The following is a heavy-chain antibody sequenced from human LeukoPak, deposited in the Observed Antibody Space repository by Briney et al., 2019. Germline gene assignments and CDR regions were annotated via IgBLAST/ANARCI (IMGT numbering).Heavy chain of an antibody. CDR2: ISSSGSTI. Sequence: GGSLRLSCAASGFTFSSYEMNWVRQAPGKGLEWVSYISSSGSTIYYADSVKGRFTISRDNAKNSLYLQMNSLRAEDTAVYYCARTPSSEQQLSFDYWGQGTLVTVSS. V-gene: IGHV3-48*03. D-gene: IGHD6-13*01. J-gene: IGHJ4*02. CDR1: GFTFSSYE. CDR3: ARTPSSEQQLSFDY.